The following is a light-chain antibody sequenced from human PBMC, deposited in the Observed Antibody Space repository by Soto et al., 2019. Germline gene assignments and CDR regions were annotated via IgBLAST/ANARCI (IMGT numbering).Light chain of an antibody. V-gene: IGKV3-20*01. Sequence: EIVLTQSPGTLSLSPGERATLSCRASQSVSSSYLAWYQQKPGQAPRLLIYGASSRATGIPDMFSGSGSGTDFTLTISRLEPEDFAVYDCQQYGSSPTYTFGQGTKLEIK. CDR1: QSVSSSY. CDR3: QQYGSSPTYT. J-gene: IGKJ2*01. CDR2: GAS.